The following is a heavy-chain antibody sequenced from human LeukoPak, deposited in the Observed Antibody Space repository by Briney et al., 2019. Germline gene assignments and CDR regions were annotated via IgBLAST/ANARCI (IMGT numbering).Heavy chain of an antibody. Sequence: SETLSLTCAVYGGSFSGYYWSWIRQPPGKGLEWIGEINHSGSTNYDPSLKSRVTISVDTSKNQFSLKLSSVTAADTAVYYCARRQIYDYWGQGTLVTVSS. V-gene: IGHV4-34*01. CDR1: GGSFSGYY. J-gene: IGHJ4*02. CDR2: INHSGST. CDR3: ARRQIYDY.